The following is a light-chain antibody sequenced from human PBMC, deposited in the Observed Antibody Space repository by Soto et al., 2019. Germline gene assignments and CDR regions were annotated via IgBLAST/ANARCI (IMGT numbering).Light chain of an antibody. CDR3: QQYYSYPRT. J-gene: IGKJ1*01. Sequence: AIRMTQSPSSLAASTGDRVTITCRASQGISSSLAWYQQKPGKAPKLLIYATSTLQSGVPSRFSGSGSGTDFTLTISCLQSEDFATYYCQQYYSYPRTFGQGTKEEIK. CDR1: QGISSS. CDR2: ATS. V-gene: IGKV1-8*01.